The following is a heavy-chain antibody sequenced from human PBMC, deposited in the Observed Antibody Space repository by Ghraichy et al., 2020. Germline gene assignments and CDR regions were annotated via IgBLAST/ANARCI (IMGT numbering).Heavy chain of an antibody. Sequence: GGPLRLSCAASGFTFSYYSLHWVRQAPGKGPECVSYISSSSTTTYYADSVEGRFTISRDNAKSSLYLQMNSLRDEDTAFYYCARGSDFYDATPPGPDYWGQGTLVTVSS. CDR3: ARGSDFYDATPPGPDY. CDR1: GFTFSYYS. D-gene: IGHD2-15*01. J-gene: IGHJ4*02. V-gene: IGHV3-48*02. CDR2: ISSSSTTT.